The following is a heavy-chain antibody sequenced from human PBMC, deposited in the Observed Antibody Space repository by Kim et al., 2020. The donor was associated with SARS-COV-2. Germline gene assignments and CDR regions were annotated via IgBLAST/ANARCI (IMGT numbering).Heavy chain of an antibody. D-gene: IGHD3-3*01. Sequence: GGSLRLSCAASGFTFSSYAMSWVRQAPGKGLEWVSAISGSGGSTYYADSVKGRFTISRDNSKNTLYLQMNSLRAEDTAVYYCARGKKGTIFGVVISQGLNYYYYGIDVWGQGTTVTVSS. CDR2: ISGSGGST. CDR1: GFTFSSYA. J-gene: IGHJ6*02. CDR3: ARGKKGTIFGVVISQGLNYYYYGIDV. V-gene: IGHV3-23*01.